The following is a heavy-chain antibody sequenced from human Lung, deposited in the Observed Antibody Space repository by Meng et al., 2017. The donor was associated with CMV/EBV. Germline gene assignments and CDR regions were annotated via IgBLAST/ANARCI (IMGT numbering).Heavy chain of an antibody. J-gene: IGHJ4*02. V-gene: IGHV4-61*01. D-gene: IGHD4-23*01. Sequence: SGGAVSSGSYYWSWIRKHPGKKLEWIGYIYYSGSTNYNSSLKGRVIISADTSKNQFSLKLSSVTAADTAVYYCARGGGTTVAPTLDYWGQGTLVTVSS. CDR2: IYYSGST. CDR3: ARGGGTTVAPTLDY. CDR1: GGAVSSGSYY.